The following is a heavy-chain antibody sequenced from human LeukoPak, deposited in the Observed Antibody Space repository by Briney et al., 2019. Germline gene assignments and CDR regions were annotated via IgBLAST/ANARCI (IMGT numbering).Heavy chain of an antibody. CDR1: GGTFSSYA. D-gene: IGHD6-13*01. J-gene: IGHJ4*02. CDR3: ARVIAAAGFDY. Sequence: SVKVFWKASGGTFSSYAISWVRQAPGQGFEWMGRIIPILGIANYAQKFQGRVTITADKSTSTAYMELSSLRSEDTAVYYCARVIAAAGFDYWGQGTLVTVSS. CDR2: IIPILGIA. V-gene: IGHV1-69*04.